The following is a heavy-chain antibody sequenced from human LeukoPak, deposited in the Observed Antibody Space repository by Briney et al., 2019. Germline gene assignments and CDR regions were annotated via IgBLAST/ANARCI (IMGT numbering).Heavy chain of an antibody. V-gene: IGHV4-59*01. J-gene: IGHJ4*02. CDR1: GGSISSYY. CDR2: IYYSGST. D-gene: IGHD3-22*01. Sequence: PSETLSLTCTVSGGSISSYYWSWIRRPPGKGLEWIGYIYYSGSTNYNPSLKSRVTISVDTSKNQFSLKLSSVTAADTAVYYCAREGYYDSSGYYSPHGRRYYFDYWGQGTLVTVSS. CDR3: AREGYYDSSGYYSPHGRRYYFDY.